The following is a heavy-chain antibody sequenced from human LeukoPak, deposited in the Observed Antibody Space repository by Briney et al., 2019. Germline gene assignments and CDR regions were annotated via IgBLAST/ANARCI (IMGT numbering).Heavy chain of an antibody. CDR2: IYHSGST. V-gene: IGHV4-38-2*02. CDR3: ARIYDSSGSYYLAY. J-gene: IGHJ4*02. CDR1: GYSISSGYY. Sequence: SETLSLTCTVSGYSISSGYYWGWIRQPPGKGLEWIGSIYHSGSTYYNPSLKSRVTISVDTSKNQFSLKLSSVTAAGTAVYYCARIYDSSGSYYLAYWGQGTLVTVSS. D-gene: IGHD3-22*01.